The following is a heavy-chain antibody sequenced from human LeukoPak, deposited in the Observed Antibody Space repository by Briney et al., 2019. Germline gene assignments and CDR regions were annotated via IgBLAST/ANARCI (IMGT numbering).Heavy chain of an antibody. CDR2: MNPNSGNT. J-gene: IGHJ5*02. CDR3: ARRRYCSGGSCYGWFDP. CDR1: GYTFTSYD. V-gene: IGHV1-8*01. D-gene: IGHD2-15*01. Sequence: GASVKVSCKASGYTFTSYDINWVRQATGQGLEWMGWMNPNSGNTGYAQKFQGRVTMTRNTSISTAYMELSSLRSEDTAVYYCARRRYCSGGSCYGWFDPWGQGTLVTVSS.